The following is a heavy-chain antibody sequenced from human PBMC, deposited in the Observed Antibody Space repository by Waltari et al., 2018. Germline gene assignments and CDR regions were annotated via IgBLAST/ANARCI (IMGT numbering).Heavy chain of an antibody. CDR3: ARINRLRNWYFDL. CDR1: GFTFSSYW. D-gene: IGHD2-21*01. V-gene: IGHV3-74*01. CDR2: TNSDGSST. J-gene: IGHJ2*01. Sequence: EVQLVESGGGLVQPGGSLRLSCAASGFTFSSYWMYWVRQPPGKGLVWVSRTNSDGSSTSYADSVKGRFTISRDNAKSTVYLQMNSLRAEDTAVYYCARINRLRNWYFDLWGRGTLVTVSS.